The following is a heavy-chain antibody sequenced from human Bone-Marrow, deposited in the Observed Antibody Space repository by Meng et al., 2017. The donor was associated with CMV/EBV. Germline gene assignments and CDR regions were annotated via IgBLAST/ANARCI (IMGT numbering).Heavy chain of an antibody. CDR1: GFTFSSYS. CDR2: ISSSSSYI. Sequence: GGSLRLSCAASGFTFSSYSMNWVRQAPGKGLEWVSSISSSSSYIYYADSVKGRFTISRDNAKNSLYLQMNSLRAEDTAVYYCASSIVVVPAAMMWCWFDPWGQGTLVTVSS. J-gene: IGHJ5*02. V-gene: IGHV3-21*01. D-gene: IGHD2-2*01. CDR3: ASSIVVVPAAMMWCWFDP.